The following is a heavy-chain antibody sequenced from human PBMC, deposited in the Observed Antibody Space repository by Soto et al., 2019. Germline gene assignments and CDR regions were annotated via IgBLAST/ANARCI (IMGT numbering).Heavy chain of an antibody. CDR3: ARDAYDYIWGSYRYIFDY. J-gene: IGHJ4*02. CDR1: GVTFSNYG. V-gene: IGHV3-33*01. D-gene: IGHD3-16*02. CDR2: IWYDGSNK. Sequence: VGPIRLSYAAAGVTFSNYGMRWVRKEPGKGLEWVAVIWYDGSNKYYADSVKGRFTISRDNSKNTLYLQMNSLRAEDTAVYYCARDAYDYIWGSYRYIFDYWGQGTLVTVSS.